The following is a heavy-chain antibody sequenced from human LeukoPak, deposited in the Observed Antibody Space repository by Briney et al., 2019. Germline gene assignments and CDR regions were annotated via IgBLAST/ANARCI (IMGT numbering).Heavy chain of an antibody. CDR1: GYTLTELS. CDR3: ARDALGYCSSTSCSPWDY. V-gene: IGHV1-24*01. J-gene: IGHJ4*02. D-gene: IGHD2-2*01. CDR2: FDPEDGET. Sequence: ASVKVSCKVSGYTLTELSMHWVRQAPGKGLEWMGGFDPEDGETIYAQKFQGRVTITTDESTSTAYMELSSLRSEDTAVYYCARDALGYCSSTSCSPWDYWGQGTLVTVSS.